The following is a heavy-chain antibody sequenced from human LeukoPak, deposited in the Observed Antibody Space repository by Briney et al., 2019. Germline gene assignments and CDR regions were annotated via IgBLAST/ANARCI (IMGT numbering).Heavy chain of an antibody. CDR1: GFTFSRYA. D-gene: IGHD3-22*01. J-gene: IGHJ4*02. Sequence: GGSLRLSCEASGFTFSRYAMSWVRQAPGKGLEWVSTISGGGESTYYADSVKGRFTISRGNSKNTLYLQMSSLRADDTAVYYCAKPTYYYDSSGSFAYFSYFDYWGQGTLVTVSS. CDR2: ISGGGEST. CDR3: AKPTYYYDSSGSFAYFSYFDY. V-gene: IGHV3-23*01.